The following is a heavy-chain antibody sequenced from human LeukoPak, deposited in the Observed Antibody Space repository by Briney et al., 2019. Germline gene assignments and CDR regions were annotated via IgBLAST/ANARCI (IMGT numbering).Heavy chain of an antibody. CDR2: ISAYNGNT. CDR1: GYTFTSYG. V-gene: IGHV1-18*01. CDR3: ARDFWGYSSGWYALLVDYYYGMDV. J-gene: IGHJ6*02. D-gene: IGHD6-19*01. Sequence: ASVKVSCKASGYTFTSYGISWVRQAPGQGLEWMGWISAYNGNTNYAQKLQGRVTMTTDTSTSTAYMELRSLRSDDTAVYYCARDFWGYSSGWYALLVDYYYGMDVWGQGTTVTVSS.